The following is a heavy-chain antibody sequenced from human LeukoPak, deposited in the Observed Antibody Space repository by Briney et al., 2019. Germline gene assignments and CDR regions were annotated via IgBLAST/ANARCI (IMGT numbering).Heavy chain of an antibody. D-gene: IGHD6-19*01. CDR2: MSPTSGDT. CDR1: GYTFTGHY. CDR3: ARAAIAVAGDYHYHYMDV. J-gene: IGHJ6*03. Sequence: ASVEVSCKASGYTFTGHYMHWVREAPGQGLEWMGGMSPTSGDTDYAQRFQGRVNMTRDTSISTAYMELSRLRSDDTAVYYCARAAIAVAGDYHYHYMDVWGKGTTVTVSS. V-gene: IGHV1-2*02.